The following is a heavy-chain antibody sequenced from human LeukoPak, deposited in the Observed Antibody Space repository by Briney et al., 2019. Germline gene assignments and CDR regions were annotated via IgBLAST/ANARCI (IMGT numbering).Heavy chain of an antibody. CDR2: IRYDGSAT. CDR1: GFTLNMYD. CDR3: AKDFGTMMVVGFDE. Sequence: GGSLRLSCAASGFTLNMYDLHWVRQAPGKGLEWVALIRYDGSATYYADSVKGRFTISRDNSKNTLYLQLNSLRAEDTAMYFCAKDFGTMMVVGFDEWGQGTLVTVSS. D-gene: IGHD3-22*01. J-gene: IGHJ4*02. V-gene: IGHV3-30*02.